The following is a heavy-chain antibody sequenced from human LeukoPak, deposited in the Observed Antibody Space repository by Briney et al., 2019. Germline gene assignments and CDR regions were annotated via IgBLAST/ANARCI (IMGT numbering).Heavy chain of an antibody. CDR3: ARGVREVERITMVRGVIIKNWFDP. CDR2: IYYSGST. Sequence: SETLSLTCTVSGGSISSSSYYWGWIRQPPGKGLEWIGSIYYSGSTYYNPSLKSRVAVSVDTSKNQFSLKLSSVTAADTAVYYCARGVREVERITMVRGVIIKNWFDPWGQGTLVTVSS. V-gene: IGHV4-39*07. J-gene: IGHJ5*02. CDR1: GGSISSSSYY. D-gene: IGHD3-10*01.